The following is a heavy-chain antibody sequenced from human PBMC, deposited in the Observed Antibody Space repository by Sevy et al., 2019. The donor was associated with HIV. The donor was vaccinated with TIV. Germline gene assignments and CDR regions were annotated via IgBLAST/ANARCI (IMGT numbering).Heavy chain of an antibody. J-gene: IGHJ3*02. V-gene: IGHV1-18*01. Sequence: ASVKVSCKASGYTFTSYGISWVRQAPGQGLEWMGWISAYNGNTNYAQKLQGRVTMTTDTSRSTAYMELRSLRSDDTAVYYCASDRPYDSIGYYSDAFDIWGQGTMVTVSS. CDR1: GYTFTSYG. D-gene: IGHD3-22*01. CDR2: ISAYNGNT. CDR3: ASDRPYDSIGYYSDAFDI.